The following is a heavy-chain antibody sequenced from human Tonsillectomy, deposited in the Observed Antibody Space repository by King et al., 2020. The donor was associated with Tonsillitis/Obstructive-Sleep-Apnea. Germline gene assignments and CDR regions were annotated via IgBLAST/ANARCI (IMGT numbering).Heavy chain of an antibody. D-gene: IGHD6-13*01. V-gene: IGHV3-74*01. J-gene: IGHJ3*02. Sequence: VQLVESGGGLVQPGGSLRLSCAASGFTFSSYWMHWVRQAPGKGLVWVSRINSDGSSTSYADSVKGRFTISRDNAKNTLYLQMNSLRAEDTAVYYCARPTPHSSSWYDHDAFDIWGQGTMVTASS. CDR2: INSDGSST. CDR1: GFTFSSYW. CDR3: ARPTPHSSSWYDHDAFDI.